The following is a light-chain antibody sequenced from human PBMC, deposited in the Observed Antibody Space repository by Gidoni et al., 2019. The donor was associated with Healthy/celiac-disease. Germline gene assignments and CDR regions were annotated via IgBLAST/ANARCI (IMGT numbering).Light chain of an antibody. CDR3: QQYGSSPPYT. CDR1: QSVSSSY. J-gene: IGKJ2*01. CDR2: DAS. V-gene: IGKV3D-20*01. Sequence: ELVLPQSPATLSLSPGERATLSCGASQSVSSSYLAWYQQKPGLAPRLLIYDASSRATGIPDRLSGSGSGTDYTLTISRLEPEDFAVYYCQQYGSSPPYTFGQGTKLEIK.